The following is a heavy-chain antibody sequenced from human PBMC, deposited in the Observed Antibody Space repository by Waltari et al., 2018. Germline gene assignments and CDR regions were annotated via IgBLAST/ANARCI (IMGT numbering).Heavy chain of an antibody. D-gene: IGHD3-10*01. CDR1: GYPFTSYY. V-gene: IGHV1-46*01. J-gene: IGHJ6*02. Sequence: VQLVQSGAEVKKPGASVKVSCKASGYPFTSYYMPWVRQDPGQGLEWMGIINPSGGSTSYAHKFQGRVTMTRDTSTSTVYMELSSLRSEDTAVYYCARELYYYGSGSGMDVWGQGTTVTVSS. CDR3: ARELYYYGSGSGMDV. CDR2: INPSGGST.